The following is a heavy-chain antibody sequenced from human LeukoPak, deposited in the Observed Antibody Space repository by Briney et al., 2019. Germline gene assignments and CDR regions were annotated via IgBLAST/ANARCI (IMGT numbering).Heavy chain of an antibody. CDR2: LSYDGSNE. Sequence: PGGPLRLSCAASGFTFSSYGMHWVRQAPGKGLEWVAVLSYDGSNEYYADSVKGRFTISRDNSKNTLYLQMNSLRVEDTAVYYCAGSWFYRDYFEYWGQGTLVTVSS. CDR1: GFTFSSYG. V-gene: IGHV3-30*03. D-gene: IGHD3-10*01. J-gene: IGHJ4*02. CDR3: AGSWFYRDYFEY.